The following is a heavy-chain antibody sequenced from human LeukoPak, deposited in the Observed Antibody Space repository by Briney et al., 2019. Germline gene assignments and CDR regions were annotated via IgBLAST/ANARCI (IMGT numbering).Heavy chain of an antibody. V-gene: IGHV3-48*04. D-gene: IGHD5-18*01. Sequence: GGSLRLSCAASGFTFSSYRMNWVRQAPGEGLEWVSYISSSSRTIYYADSVKGRFTISRDNAKNSLYLQLNSLRAEDTAVYYCAKEWETAIMDAWGQGTLVTVSS. CDR3: AKEWETAIMDA. CDR2: ISSSSRTI. CDR1: GFTFSSYR. J-gene: IGHJ5*02.